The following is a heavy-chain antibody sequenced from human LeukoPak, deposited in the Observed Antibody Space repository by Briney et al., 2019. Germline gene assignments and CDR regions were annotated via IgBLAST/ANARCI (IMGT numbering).Heavy chain of an antibody. CDR2: IKKDGIEK. CDR1: GLTFSMYW. Sequence: GGSLRLSCAASGLTFSMYWMSWVRQAPGKGLEWVANIKKDGIEKNYADSVKGRFTISRDNAKNSLYLQMNSLRAEDTAVYYCAREAPESYGMDVWGKGTTVTVSS. V-gene: IGHV3-7*03. J-gene: IGHJ6*04. CDR3: AREAPESYGMDV. D-gene: IGHD1-14*01.